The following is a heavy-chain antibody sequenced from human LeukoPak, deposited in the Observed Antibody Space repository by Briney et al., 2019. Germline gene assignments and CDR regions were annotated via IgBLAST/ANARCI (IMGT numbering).Heavy chain of an antibody. D-gene: IGHD3-22*01. CDR2: IYYSGST. Sequence: SETLSLTCAVYGGSFSGYYWSWIRQPPGKGLEWIGSIYYSGSTYYNPSLKSRVTISVDMSKNQFSLKLSSVTAADTAVYYCARLSLYSETIDRSFDYWGQGTLVTVSS. J-gene: IGHJ4*02. V-gene: IGHV4-34*01. CDR1: GGSFSGYY. CDR3: ARLSLYSETIDRSFDY.